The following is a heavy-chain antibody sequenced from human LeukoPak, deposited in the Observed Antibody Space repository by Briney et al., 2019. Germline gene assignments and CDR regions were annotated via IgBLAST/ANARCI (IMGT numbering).Heavy chain of an antibody. CDR2: ISSSSSYI. CDR3: ARRGSIVVVPAALYYFDY. V-gene: IGHV3-21*01. J-gene: IGHJ4*02. D-gene: IGHD2-2*01. Sequence: GGSLRLSCAASGFTFSSYSMNWVRQAPGKGLEWVSSISSSSSYIYYADSVKGRFTISRDNAKNSLYLQMNSLRAEDTAVYYCARRGSIVVVPAALYYFDYWGQGTLVTVSS. CDR1: GFTFSSYS.